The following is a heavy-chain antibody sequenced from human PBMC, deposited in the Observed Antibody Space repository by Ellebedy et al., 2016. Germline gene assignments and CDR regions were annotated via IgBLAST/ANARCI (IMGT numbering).Heavy chain of an antibody. V-gene: IGHV1-18*01. CDR3: ARRVTTVTINWLAP. CDR1: GYTFTSYG. D-gene: IGHD4-17*01. J-gene: IGHJ5*02. CDR2: ISAYTGNT. Sequence: ASVKVSXXASGYTFTSYGISWVRQAPGQGLEWMGWISAYTGNTNYAQKLQGRVTMTTDTSTSTAYMELRSLRSDDTAVYYCARRVTTVTINWLAPWGQGTLVTVSS.